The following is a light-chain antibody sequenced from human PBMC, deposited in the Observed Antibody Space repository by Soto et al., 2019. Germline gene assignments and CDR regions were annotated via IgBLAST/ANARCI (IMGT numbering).Light chain of an antibody. V-gene: IGKV1-39*01. Sequence: DIQMTQSPSSLSASVGDRVTITCRASQSISSYLNWYQQKPGKAPKLLIYAASSLQSGVPSRFSGSGSGTDFTLTISSLQPEDFVTYYCQQSYSTPFTCGPGTKVDIK. CDR1: QSISSY. CDR3: QQSYSTPFT. J-gene: IGKJ3*01. CDR2: AAS.